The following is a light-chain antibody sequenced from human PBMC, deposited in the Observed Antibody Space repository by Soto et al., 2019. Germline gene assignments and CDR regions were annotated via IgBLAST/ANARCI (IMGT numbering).Light chain of an antibody. CDR2: DAS. CDR3: QQRNNWPAIS. J-gene: IGKJ5*01. Sequence: EIVLTQSPATLSASPGERATLSCRASQSVSSSYLAWYQQKPGQAPRLLIYDASNRATGIPARFSGSGSGTDFTLNISSLEPEDFAVYYCQQRNNWPAISFGQGTRVEIK. V-gene: IGKV3-11*01. CDR1: QSVSSSY.